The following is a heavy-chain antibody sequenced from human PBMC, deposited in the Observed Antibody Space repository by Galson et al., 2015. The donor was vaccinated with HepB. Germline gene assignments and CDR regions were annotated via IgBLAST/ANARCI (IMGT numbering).Heavy chain of an antibody. CDR1: GYTFATYG. V-gene: IGHV1-18*04. CDR2: IGAYGVNT. D-gene: IGHD5-12*01. CDR3: ARVGGDYRHPDRGWFDP. J-gene: IGHJ5*02. Sequence: SVKVSCKASGYTFATYGITWVRQAPGQGLEWLGWIGAYGVNTYYAQKFRDRVTMTTDTYTTTAYMEVRSLRSDDTAVYYCARVGGDYRHPDRGWFDPWGQGTLVTVSS.